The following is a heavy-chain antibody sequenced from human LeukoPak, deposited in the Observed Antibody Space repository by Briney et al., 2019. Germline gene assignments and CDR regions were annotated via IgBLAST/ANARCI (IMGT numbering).Heavy chain of an antibody. V-gene: IGHV1-46*01. Sequence: ASVKVSCKASGYTFTSYYMHWARQAPGQGLEWMGIINPSGGSTSYAQKFQGRVTMTRDTSTSTVYMELSSLRSEDTAVYYCASDTPDPETGTGPFDIWGQGTMVTVSS. J-gene: IGHJ3*02. CDR1: GYTFTSYY. CDR3: ASDTPDPETGTGPFDI. CDR2: INPSGGST. D-gene: IGHD1-7*01.